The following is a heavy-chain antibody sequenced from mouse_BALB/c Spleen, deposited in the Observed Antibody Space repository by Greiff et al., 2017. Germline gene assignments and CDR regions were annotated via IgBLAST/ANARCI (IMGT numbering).Heavy chain of an antibody. D-gene: IGHD2-1*01. V-gene: IGHV5-17*02. CDR1: GFTFSSFG. CDR2: ISSGSSTI. J-gene: IGHJ2*01. CDR3: ARGGNYDY. Sequence: EVQLVESGGGLVKPGGSLKLSCAASGFTFSSFGMHWVRQAPEKGLEWVAYISSGSSTIYYADTVKGRFTISRDNPKNTLFLQMTSLRSEDTAMYYCARGGNYDYWGQGTTLTVSS.